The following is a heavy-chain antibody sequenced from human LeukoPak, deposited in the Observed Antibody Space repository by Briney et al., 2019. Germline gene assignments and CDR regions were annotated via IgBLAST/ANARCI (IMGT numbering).Heavy chain of an antibody. Sequence: ASVKVSCKASGYTFTSYDINWVRQATGQGLEWMGWMNPNSGNTGYAQKFQGRVTMTRNTSISTAYMELSSLRSEDTAVYYCARGPIVGATRNYYYYYMDVWGKGTTVTVS. CDR2: MNPNSGNT. D-gene: IGHD1-26*01. CDR1: GYTFTSYD. CDR3: ARGPIVGATRNYYYYYMDV. V-gene: IGHV1-8*01. J-gene: IGHJ6*03.